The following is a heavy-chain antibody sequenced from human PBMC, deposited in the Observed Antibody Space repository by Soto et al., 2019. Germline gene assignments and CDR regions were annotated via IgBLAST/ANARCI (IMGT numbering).Heavy chain of an antibody. CDR3: AKEMITFGDFNYYYMDV. J-gene: IGHJ6*03. Sequence: EVQLVESGGGLVQPGRSLRLACAASGSTLDQYTMHWVRQAPGKGLEWVSSITWHSGTIGYADSVKGRFTISRDNAKNSLYLQMNSLRGEDTALYYCAKEMITFGDFNYYYMDVWGNGTTVTVSS. CDR2: ITWHSGTI. D-gene: IGHD3-16*01. CDR1: GSTLDQYT. V-gene: IGHV3-9*01.